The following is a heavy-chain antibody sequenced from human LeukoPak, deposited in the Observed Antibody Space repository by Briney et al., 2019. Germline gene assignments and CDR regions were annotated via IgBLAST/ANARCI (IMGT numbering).Heavy chain of an antibody. V-gene: IGHV4-59*01. J-gene: IGHJ4*02. CDR3: ARATSGWYSFDY. Sequence: SETLSLTCTVSGGSISGYYWSWIRQPPGKGLEWIGYIYYTGSTTYNPSLKSRVTISLDTSENQFSLKLSSVTAADTAVYYCARATSGWYSFDYWGQGSLVTVSS. D-gene: IGHD6-19*01. CDR1: GGSISGYY. CDR2: IYYTGST.